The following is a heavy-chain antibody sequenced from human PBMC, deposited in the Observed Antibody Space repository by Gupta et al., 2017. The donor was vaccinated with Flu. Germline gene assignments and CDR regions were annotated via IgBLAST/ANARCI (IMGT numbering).Heavy chain of an antibody. CDR1: GFTFGSYA. CDR2: ISGSGAST. Sequence: EVQLLESGGGLVQPGGSLRLSCAAPGFTFGSYAMRWVRQAPGTGLAWVSAISGSGASTYYADSVKGRFTISRDNSKNTLYLQMNSLRADDTAVYYCAKSSPNLSRPAKHSCWAHHADYSYGMDVWGQGTTVTVSS. J-gene: IGHJ6*02. D-gene: IGHD6-19*01. CDR3: AKSSPNLSRPAKHSCWAHHADYSYGMDV. V-gene: IGHV3-23*01.